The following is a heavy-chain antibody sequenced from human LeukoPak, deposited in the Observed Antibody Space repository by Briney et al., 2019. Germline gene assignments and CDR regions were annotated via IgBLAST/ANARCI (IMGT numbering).Heavy chain of an antibody. CDR1: GGSISSSN. CDR3: ARDMVIVVPNYGDSTDY. CDR2: ISSSSSYI. Sequence: GTLSLTCAVSGGSISSSNWWSWVRQPPGKGLEWVSFISSSSSYIYYADSVKGRFTISRDNAKNSLYLQMNSLRAEDTAVYYCARDMVIVVPNYGDSTDYWGQGTLVTVSS. J-gene: IGHJ4*02. V-gene: IGHV3-21*01. D-gene: IGHD4-17*01.